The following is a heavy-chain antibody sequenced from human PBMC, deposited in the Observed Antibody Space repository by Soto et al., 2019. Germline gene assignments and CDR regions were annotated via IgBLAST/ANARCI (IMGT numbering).Heavy chain of an antibody. V-gene: IGHV3-23*01. CDR3: ACVGLGAWRIAVVSYDY. Sequence: GGSLRLSCAASGFTFSSYWMSWVRQAPGQGLEWVSAISGSGGSTYYADSVKGRFTISRDNSKNTLYLQMNSLRAEDTAVYYCACVGLGAWRIAVVSYDYWGQGTLVTVSS. D-gene: IGHD6-19*01. J-gene: IGHJ4*02. CDR1: GFTFSSYW. CDR2: ISGSGGST.